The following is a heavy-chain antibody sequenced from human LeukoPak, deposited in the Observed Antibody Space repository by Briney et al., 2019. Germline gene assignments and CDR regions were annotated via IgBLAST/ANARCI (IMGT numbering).Heavy chain of an antibody. CDR1: GDSVSSNSAA. D-gene: IGHD5-12*01. V-gene: IGHV6-1*01. Sequence: SQTLSLTCAISGDSVSSNSAAWNWIRQSPSRGLEWLGWTYYRSKWYNDYAVSVKSRITINPDTSKNQFSLQLNSVTPEDTAVYYCARVGGYSGYGYFDYWGQGTLVTVSS. J-gene: IGHJ4*02. CDR3: ARVGGYSGYGYFDY. CDR2: TYYRSKWYN.